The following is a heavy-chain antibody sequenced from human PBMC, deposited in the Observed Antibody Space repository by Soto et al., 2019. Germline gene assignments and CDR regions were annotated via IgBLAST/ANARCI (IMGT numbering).Heavy chain of an antibody. J-gene: IGHJ4*02. CDR2: FDPEDGET. Sequence: ASVKVSCKVSGYTLTELSMHWVRQAPGKGLEWMGGFDPEDGETIYAQKFQGRVTMTEDTSTDTAYVELSSLTSEDTAVYYFTTGQRPIRFLEWLSRYYFDYWGQGTLVTVSS. D-gene: IGHD3-3*01. V-gene: IGHV1-24*01. CDR1: GYTLTELS. CDR3: TTGQRPIRFLEWLSRYYFDY.